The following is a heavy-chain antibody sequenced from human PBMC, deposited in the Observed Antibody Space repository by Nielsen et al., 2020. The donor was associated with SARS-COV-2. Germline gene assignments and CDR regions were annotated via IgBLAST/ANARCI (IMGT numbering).Heavy chain of an antibody. CDR3: ASLNFDYYDTSPYPHH. D-gene: IGHD3-22*01. CDR1: GFTFSDSY. Sequence: GESLKISCAASGFTFSDSYMSWIRQAPGKGLEWLSYISSSSSTYTNYTDSVKGRFTISRDNAKNSLYLQMNSLRAEDTAIYYCASLNFDYYDTSPYPHHWGRGALVTVSS. CDR2: ISSSSSTYT. J-gene: IGHJ5*02. V-gene: IGHV3-11*03.